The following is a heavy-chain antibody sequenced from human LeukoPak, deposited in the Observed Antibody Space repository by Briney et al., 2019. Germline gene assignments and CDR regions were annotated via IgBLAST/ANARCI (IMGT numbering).Heavy chain of an antibody. CDR3: AREYSGSYYYGMDV. CDR2: ISYDGSNK. V-gene: IGHV3-30-3*01. CDR1: GFTFSSYA. D-gene: IGHD1-26*01. J-gene: IGHJ6*02. Sequence: GGSLRLSCAASGFTFSSYAMHWVRQAPGKGLEWVAVISYDGSNKYYADSVKGRFTISRDNSKNTLYLQMNSLRAEDTAVYYCAREYSGSYYYGMDVWGQGTTVTVSS.